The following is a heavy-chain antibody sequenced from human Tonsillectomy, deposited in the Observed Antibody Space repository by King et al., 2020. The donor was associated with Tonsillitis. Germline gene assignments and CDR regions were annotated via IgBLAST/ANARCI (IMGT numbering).Heavy chain of an antibody. D-gene: IGHD6-13*01. CDR1: GYSFTSYW. CDR2: IDPSDSYT. Sequence: VQLVESGAEVKKPGESLRISCKGSGYSFTSYWISWVRQMPGKGLEWMGRIDPSDSYTNYSPSFQGHVTISADKSISTAYLQWSSLKASDTAMYYCAVPPHRGAAAGTWDDAFDIWGQGTMVTVSS. CDR3: AVPPHRGAAAGTWDDAFDI. J-gene: IGHJ3*02. V-gene: IGHV5-10-1*03.